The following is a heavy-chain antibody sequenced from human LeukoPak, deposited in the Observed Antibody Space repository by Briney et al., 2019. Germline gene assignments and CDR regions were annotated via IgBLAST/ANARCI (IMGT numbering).Heavy chain of an antibody. CDR2: IIPIFGTA. V-gene: IGHV1-69*06. CDR1: GGTFSSYA. J-gene: IGHJ3*02. D-gene: IGHD3-22*01. Sequence: SVKVSCKASGGTFSSYAISWVRQAPGQGLEWMGGIIPIFGTANYAQKFQGRVTITADKSTSTAYMELSSLRSEDTAVYYCARLAEWGHYDSSAKWAFDIWGQGTMVTDSS. CDR3: ARLAEWGHYDSSAKWAFDI.